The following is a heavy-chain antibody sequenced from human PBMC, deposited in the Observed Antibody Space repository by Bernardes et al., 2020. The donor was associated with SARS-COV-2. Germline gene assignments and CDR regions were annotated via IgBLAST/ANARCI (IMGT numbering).Heavy chain of an antibody. CDR1: GFTVSSNY. D-gene: IGHD3-10*01. J-gene: IGHJ4*02. Sequence: GGSLRLSCAASGFTVSSNYMSWVRQAPGKGLEWVSAISNSGGNTYYADSVKGRFTISRDNSKNTLYLQMNSLRAEDTAVYYCAKSLRFYWGQGTLVTVSS. V-gene: IGHV3-23*01. CDR2: ISNSGGNT. CDR3: AKSLRFY.